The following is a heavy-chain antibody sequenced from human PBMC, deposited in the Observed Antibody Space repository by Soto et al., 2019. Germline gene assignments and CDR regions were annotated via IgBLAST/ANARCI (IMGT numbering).Heavy chain of an antibody. J-gene: IGHJ2*01. V-gene: IGHV1-3*01. CDR2: INAGSGNT. D-gene: IGHD6-19*01. CDR1: GYTFTSYA. Sequence: ASVKVSCKASGYTFTSYAMHWVRQAPGQRLEWMGWINAGSGNTKYSQKFQGRVTITRDTSASTAYMELSSLRSEDTAVYYCARSGMRQWLLMGNWYFDLWGRGTLVTVSS. CDR3: ARSGMRQWLLMGNWYFDL.